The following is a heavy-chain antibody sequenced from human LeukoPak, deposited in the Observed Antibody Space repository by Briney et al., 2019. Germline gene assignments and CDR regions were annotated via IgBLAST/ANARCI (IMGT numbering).Heavy chain of an antibody. D-gene: IGHD1-26*01. CDR3: AKDWEGPLPLYFDY. Sequence: PGRSLRLSCAASGFTFRTYAIHWVRQAPGKGLEWVAVISYDGNNKYYADSVKGRFTVSRDNSKNTLYLQMNSLRAEDTAVYYCAKDWEGPLPLYFDYWGQGTLVTVSS. V-gene: IGHV3-30-3*01. CDR2: ISYDGNNK. CDR1: GFTFRTYA. J-gene: IGHJ4*02.